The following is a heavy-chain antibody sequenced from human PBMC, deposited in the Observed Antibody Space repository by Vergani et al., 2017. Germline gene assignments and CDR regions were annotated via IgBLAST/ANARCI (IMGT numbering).Heavy chain of an antibody. CDR1: GGSTSSYY. CDR2: IYYSGST. D-gene: IGHD3-16*01. Sequence: QVQLQESGPGLVKPSETLSLTCTVPGGSTSSYYWSWIRQPPGKGLAWIGYIYYSGSTNYNPSLKSRVTISVDTSKNQFSLKLSSVTAADTAVYYCARAPRWGYNWFDPWGQGTLVTVSS. J-gene: IGHJ5*02. CDR3: ARAPRWGYNWFDP. V-gene: IGHV4-59*01.